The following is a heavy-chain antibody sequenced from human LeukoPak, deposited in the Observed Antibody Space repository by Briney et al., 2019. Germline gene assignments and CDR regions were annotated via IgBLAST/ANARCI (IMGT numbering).Heavy chain of an antibody. V-gene: IGHV4-34*01. CDR2: INHSGST. CDR1: GGSFSGYY. Sequence: SETLSLTCAVYGGSFSGYYWSWIRQPPGKGLEWIGEINHSGSTNYNPSLKGRVTISVDTSKNQFSLKLSSVTAADTAVYYCARRRGSGSYWRLNQQPFDYWGQGTLVTVSS. D-gene: IGHD3-10*01. CDR3: ARRRGSGSYWRLNQQPFDY. J-gene: IGHJ4*02.